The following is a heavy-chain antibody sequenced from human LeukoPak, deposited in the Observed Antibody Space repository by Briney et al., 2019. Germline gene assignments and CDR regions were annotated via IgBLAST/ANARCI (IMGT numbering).Heavy chain of an antibody. J-gene: IGHJ4*02. CDR3: ARDIGMVRGVIITNHFDY. D-gene: IGHD3-10*01. V-gene: IGHV3-11*06. Sequence: PGGSLRLSRAASGFTFSDHYMSWIRQAPGKGLGWVSYISSSSYTVYADSVKGRFTISRDNAKSSLYLQMNSLRAEDTAVYYCARDIGMVRGVIITNHFDYWGQGTPVTVSS. CDR2: ISSSSYT. CDR1: GFTFSDHY.